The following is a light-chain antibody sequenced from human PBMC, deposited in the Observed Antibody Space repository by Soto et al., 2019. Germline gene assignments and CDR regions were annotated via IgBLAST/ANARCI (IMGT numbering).Light chain of an antibody. CDR1: RSVSNR. Sequence: EILMTQSPATLFVSPGETVTFSCRARRSVSNRLAWYQHKPGQAPRLLIYEASNRATGIPDRFSGSGSGTEFTLTITSLQSEDFALYYCQQYHNLWTFGRGTKVDI. J-gene: IGKJ1*01. CDR3: QQYHNLWT. CDR2: EAS. V-gene: IGKV3D-15*01.